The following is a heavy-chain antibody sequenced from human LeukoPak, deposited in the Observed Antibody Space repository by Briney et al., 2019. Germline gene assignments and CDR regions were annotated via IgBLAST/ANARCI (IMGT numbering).Heavy chain of an antibody. Sequence: GGSLRLSCAASGFTFSTYAMSWVRQAPGNGLEWVASISGNGRSTYYSDSVKGRLSISRDNSKNTLYLRVNSLRAEDTAVYYCAKERPRNYDSSGYYPYYFDYWGQGTLVTVSS. D-gene: IGHD3-22*01. V-gene: IGHV3-23*01. CDR1: GFTFSTYA. J-gene: IGHJ4*02. CDR3: AKERPRNYDSSGYYPYYFDY. CDR2: ISGNGRST.